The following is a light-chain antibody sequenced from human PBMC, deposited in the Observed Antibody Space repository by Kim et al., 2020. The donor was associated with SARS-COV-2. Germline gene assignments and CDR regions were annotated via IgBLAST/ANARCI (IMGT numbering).Light chain of an antibody. J-gene: IGLJ2*01. Sequence: GQRRTSSCTETSRDVGGYHFVSWYQQHPGKAPKLMIYDVSNRPSGVSNRFSGSKSDNTASLIISGLQAEDEADYYCSSYTSSHTVVFGGGTQLTVL. CDR3: SSYTSSHTVV. CDR2: DVS. CDR1: SRDVGGYHF. V-gene: IGLV2-14*04.